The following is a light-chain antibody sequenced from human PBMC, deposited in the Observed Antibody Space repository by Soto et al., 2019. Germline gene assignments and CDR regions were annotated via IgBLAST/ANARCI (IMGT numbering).Light chain of an antibody. CDR1: ESVNSA. Sequence: EIAMPQSPVTLSVSPGERATLSCRASESVNSALAWYQQKPGQAPRLLIYGASTRATGIPARFSGSGSGTEFTLTISSLQSEDFAVYYCEQYYKWPPTFGQGTKV. CDR3: EQYYKWPPT. J-gene: IGKJ1*01. V-gene: IGKV3-15*01. CDR2: GAS.